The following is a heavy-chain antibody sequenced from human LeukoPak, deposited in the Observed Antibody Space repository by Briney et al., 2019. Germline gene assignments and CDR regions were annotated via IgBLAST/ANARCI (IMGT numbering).Heavy chain of an antibody. CDR1: GFTFSSYE. CDR2: ISSSGTTL. D-gene: IGHD3-10*01. J-gene: IGHJ1*01. V-gene: IGHV3-48*03. Sequence: GGSLRLSCAASGFTFSSYEMNWVRQAPGKGLEWVSHISSSGTTLYYADSVKGRFTISRDNTKNSLYLQMDSLRAEDTAVYYCARVSGEKIPPAEYVQHLGQGNLVTVSS. CDR3: ARVSGEKIPPAEYVQH.